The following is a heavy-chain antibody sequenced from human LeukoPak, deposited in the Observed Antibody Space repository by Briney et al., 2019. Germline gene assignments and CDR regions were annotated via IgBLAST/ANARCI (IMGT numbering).Heavy chain of an antibody. Sequence: SETLSLTCTVSGGSISSSYWSWIRQSPGKGLEWIGYIYYSGSANYNPSLKSRVTISVDTSKNHFSLKVTSVTAADTAVYYCARSSLDWLTYYFDYWGQGTLVAVSS. CDR1: GGSISSSY. D-gene: IGHD3/OR15-3a*01. V-gene: IGHV4-59*12. CDR2: IYYSGSA. J-gene: IGHJ4*02. CDR3: ARSSLDWLTYYFDY.